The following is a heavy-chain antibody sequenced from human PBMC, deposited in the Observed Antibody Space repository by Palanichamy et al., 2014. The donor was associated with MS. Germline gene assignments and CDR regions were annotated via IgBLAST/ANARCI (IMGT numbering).Heavy chain of an antibody. V-gene: IGHV3-66*02. Sequence: EVQLVESGGGVGPAWGVPETLLCSLWSHRQQQLHELGPPGSREGAGVGSQLFSSGGSTYYADSVKGRFIISRDNSKNTLYLQMNSLRADDTAVYYCARDIIQAAGAFDYWGQGTLVTVSS. CDR2: FSSGGST. J-gene: IGHJ4*02. D-gene: IGHD6-13*01. CDR1: SHRQQQL. CDR3: ARDIIQAAGAFDY.